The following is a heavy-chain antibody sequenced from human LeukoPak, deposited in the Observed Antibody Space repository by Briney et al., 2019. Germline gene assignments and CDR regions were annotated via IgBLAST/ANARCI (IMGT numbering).Heavy chain of an antibody. CDR1: GDSVSSNSAT. D-gene: IGHD6-13*01. V-gene: IGHV6-1*01. J-gene: IGHJ4*02. Sequence: SQTLSLTCAISGDSVSSNSATWNWIRQSSSRGLEWLGRTYYRSKWHNDYAVSVKSRITFTPDTSKNQFSLQLNSVVTEDTAVYYCVRVIATTGYFDYWGQGTLVTVSS. CDR2: TYYRSKWHN. CDR3: VRVIATTGYFDY.